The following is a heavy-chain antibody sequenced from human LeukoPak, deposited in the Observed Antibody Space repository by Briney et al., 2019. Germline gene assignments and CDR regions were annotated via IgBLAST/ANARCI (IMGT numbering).Heavy chain of an antibody. CDR2: IYHSGST. D-gene: IGHD3-9*01. Sequence: PSETLSLTCAVSGGSISSSNWWSWVRQPPGKGLEWIGEIYHSGSTNYNPSLKSRVTISVDKSKNQFSLKLSSVTAADTAVYYCARGTSVLRYFDWYPNFDYWGQGTLVTVSS. V-gene: IGHV4-4*02. CDR3: ARGTSVLRYFDWYPNFDY. J-gene: IGHJ4*02. CDR1: GGSISSSNW.